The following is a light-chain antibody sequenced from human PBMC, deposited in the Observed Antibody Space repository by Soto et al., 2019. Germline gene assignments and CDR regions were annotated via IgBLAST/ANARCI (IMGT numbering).Light chain of an antibody. CDR2: EVN. J-gene: IGLJ1*01. CDR3: SSFTRSSTYV. CDR1: SSDVGAYNF. V-gene: IGLV2-14*01. Sequence: QSVLTQPASVSGSPGQSITISCTGTSSDVGAYNFVSWYQQYPGKAPKVMIYEVNNRPSGVSNRFSGSKSGNTASLTISGLQAEDEVDYYCSSFTRSSTYVFGSGTKVTVL.